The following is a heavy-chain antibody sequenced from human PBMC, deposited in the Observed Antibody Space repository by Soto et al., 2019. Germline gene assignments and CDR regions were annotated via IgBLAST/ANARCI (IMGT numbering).Heavy chain of an antibody. V-gene: IGHV3-7*01. CDR3: GRDSKQLNIVLMVYAIGFDP. D-gene: IGHD2-8*01. J-gene: IGHJ5*02. CDR2: IKQDGSEK. CDR1: GFTFSSYW. Sequence: GGSLRLSCATSGFTFSSYWMIWVRQAPGKGLEWVANIKQDGSEKYYVDLGKGQFTIHRDNAKNSLYAKMNSLGAEDTAVYYCGRDSKQLNIVLMVYAIGFDPGGQETLVTVSS.